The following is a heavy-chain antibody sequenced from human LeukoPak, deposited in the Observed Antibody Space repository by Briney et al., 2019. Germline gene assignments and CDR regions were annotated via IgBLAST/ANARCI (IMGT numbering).Heavy chain of an antibody. V-gene: IGHV4-34*01. CDR3: ARVLGGVTMVRGPYPMVDY. D-gene: IGHD3-10*01. J-gene: IGHJ4*02. CDR2: INHSGST. Sequence: SETLSLTCAVYGGSFSGYYWSWIRQPPGEGLEWIGEINHSGSTNYNPSLKSRVTISVDTSKNQFSLKLSSVTAADTAVYYCARVLGGVTMVRGPYPMVDYWGQGTLVTVSS. CDR1: GGSFSGYY.